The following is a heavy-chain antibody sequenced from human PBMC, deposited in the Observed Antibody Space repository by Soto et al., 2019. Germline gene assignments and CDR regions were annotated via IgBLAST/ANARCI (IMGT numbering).Heavy chain of an antibody. CDR2: IYSGGST. D-gene: IGHD3-10*01. CDR1: GFTVSSNY. V-gene: IGHV3-53*01. Sequence: VQLVESGGGVVQPGRSLRLSCAASGFTVSSNYMSWVRQAPGKGLEWVSVIYSGGSTYYADSVKGRFTISRDNSKNTLYLQMNSLRAEDTAVYYCARDSYGSPYYGMDVWGQGTTVTVSS. J-gene: IGHJ6*02. CDR3: ARDSYGSPYYGMDV.